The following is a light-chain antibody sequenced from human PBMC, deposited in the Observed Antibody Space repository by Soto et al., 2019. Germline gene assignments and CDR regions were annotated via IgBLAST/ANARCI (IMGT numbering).Light chain of an antibody. CDR1: QSIDRW. CDR2: HAS. Sequence: DIQMTQSPSTLPASVGDRVTITCRASQSIDRWLAWYQQRPGKAPKILIYHASILETGVPSRFSGSGSGTEFTLTISRLEPEDFAVYYCQQYGSSRTFGQGTKVDIK. V-gene: IGKV1-5*01. CDR3: QQYGSSRT. J-gene: IGKJ1*01.